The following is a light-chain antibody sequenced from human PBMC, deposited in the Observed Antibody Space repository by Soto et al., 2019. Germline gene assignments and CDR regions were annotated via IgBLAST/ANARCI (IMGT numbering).Light chain of an antibody. V-gene: IGLV2-14*01. Sequence: QSVLTQPASVSGSTGQSITISCTGTNSDVGGYNYVSWFRQHPGKAPKLVIYDVSNRSSGVSSRFSGSKSGNTASLTISGLQAEDEADYYCTSYTTSSTLRYVFGTGTKVTVL. CDR1: NSDVGGYNY. CDR2: DVS. J-gene: IGLJ1*01. CDR3: TSYTTSSTLRYV.